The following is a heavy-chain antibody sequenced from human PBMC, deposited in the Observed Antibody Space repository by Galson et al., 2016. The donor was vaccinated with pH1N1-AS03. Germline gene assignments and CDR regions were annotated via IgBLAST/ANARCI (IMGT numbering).Heavy chain of an antibody. V-gene: IGHV3-74*01. Sequence: SLRLSCAASGFTFGGYWMHWVRQGPGKGLEWVSHIHTDGSRTTYADSVKGRFTISKDNAQTSLYLQMNSLSAADTAVYYCADVGATILWGQGTLLTVSS. CDR3: ADVGATIL. CDR2: IHTDGSRT. D-gene: IGHD1-26*01. J-gene: IGHJ1*01. CDR1: GFTFGGYW.